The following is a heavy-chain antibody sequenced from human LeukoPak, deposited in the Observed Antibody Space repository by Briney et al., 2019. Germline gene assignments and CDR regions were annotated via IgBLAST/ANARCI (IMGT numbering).Heavy chain of an antibody. J-gene: IGHJ4*02. CDR2: ISSNGGST. Sequence: GGSLRLSCSASGFTFSRYAMHWVRQAPGKGLQYVSAISSNGGSTYYADSVKGRFTISRDNSRNTLHLQMSSLRVEDTAVYYCVKDSSSGSYFDYRGQGTLVTVSS. D-gene: IGHD3-10*01. V-gene: IGHV3-64D*06. CDR3: VKDSSSGSYFDY. CDR1: GFTFSRYA.